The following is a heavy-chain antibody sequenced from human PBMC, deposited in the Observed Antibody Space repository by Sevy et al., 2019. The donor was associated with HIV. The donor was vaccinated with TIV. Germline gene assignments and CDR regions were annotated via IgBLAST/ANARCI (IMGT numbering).Heavy chain of an antibody. V-gene: IGHV4-61*01. D-gene: IGHD2-8*01. CDR1: GGSVSSGSYY. CDR2: IYYSGST. CDR3: ARDKWGYCTNGVCQKWFDY. J-gene: IGHJ4*02. Sequence: SETLSLTCTVSGGSVSSGSYYWSWIRQPPGKGLEWIGYIYYSGSTNYNPSLKSRVTISVDTSKNQFSLKLSSVTAADTAVYYCARDKWGYCTNGVCQKWFDYWGQRTLVTVSS.